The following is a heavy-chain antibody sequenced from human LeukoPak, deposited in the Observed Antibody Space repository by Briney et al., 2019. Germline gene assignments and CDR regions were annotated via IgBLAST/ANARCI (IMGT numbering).Heavy chain of an antibody. D-gene: IGHD2-21*02. J-gene: IGHJ4*02. V-gene: IGHV3-74*01. Sequence: PGGSLRLSCAASGFTFSDYWMHWVRHAPGKGLEWVSRINSDGSITTDADSVKGRFTISRDNAKNTLYLQMNSLRAEDTGVYYCARDLVVTATYWGQGTLVTVSS. CDR3: ARDLVVTATY. CDR2: INSDGSIT. CDR1: GFTFSDYW.